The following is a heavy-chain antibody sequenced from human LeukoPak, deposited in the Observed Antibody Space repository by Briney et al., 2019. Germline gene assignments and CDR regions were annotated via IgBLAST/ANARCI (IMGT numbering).Heavy chain of an antibody. V-gene: IGHV1-18*01. J-gene: IGHJ6*02. CDR3: ASLPFDWLRTGYYGMDV. CDR1: GYTFTSYG. D-gene: IGHD3-9*01. CDR2: ISAYSGDT. Sequence: ASVKVSCKASGYTFTSYGISWVRQAPGQGLEWMGWISAYSGDTNYAQKFQGRATMTTDTSTSTAYMELRSLSSDDTAVYYCASLPFDWLRTGYYGMDVWGQGTTVTVSS.